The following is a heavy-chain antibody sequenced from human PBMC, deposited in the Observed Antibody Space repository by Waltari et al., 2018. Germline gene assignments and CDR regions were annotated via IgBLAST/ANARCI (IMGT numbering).Heavy chain of an antibody. V-gene: IGHV4-30-2*01. J-gene: IGHJ6*03. CDR1: GGSISSGGYS. CDR3: ARTAPYGGPTYYDYYMDV. CDR2: IYHSGST. Sequence: QLQLQESGSGLVKPSQTLSLTCAVSGGSISSGGYSWSWIRQPPGKGLEWIGYIYHSGSTSYNPSLKSRVTISVDRSKNQFSLKLSSVTAADTAVYYCARTAPYGGPTYYDYYMDVWGKGTTVTVSS. D-gene: IGHD4-17*01.